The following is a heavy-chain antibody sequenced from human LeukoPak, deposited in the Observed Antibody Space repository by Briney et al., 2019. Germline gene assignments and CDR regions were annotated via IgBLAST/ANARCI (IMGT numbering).Heavy chain of an antibody. Sequence: ASVKVSCKASGYTFTSYDINWVRQAPGQGLEWMGGIIPIFGTANYAQKFQGRVTITADESTSTAYMELSSLRSEDTAVYYCARSPNWFNPWGQGTLVTVSS. CDR2: IIPIFGTA. CDR3: ARSPNWFNP. V-gene: IGHV1-69*13. J-gene: IGHJ5*02. CDR1: GYTFTSYD.